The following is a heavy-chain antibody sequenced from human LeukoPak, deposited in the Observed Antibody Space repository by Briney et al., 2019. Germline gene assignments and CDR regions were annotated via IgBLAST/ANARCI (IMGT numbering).Heavy chain of an antibody. D-gene: IGHD3-22*01. CDR2: IKADGSEK. Sequence: GGSLRLSCAVSGFTFSSSWMIWVRQAPGKGPEWVANIKADGSEKPYVDSVKGRFSIARDNAKHSLYLQMTSLTAEDTAVYYCARDSSARDWGQGTLVTVSS. J-gene: IGHJ4*02. CDR3: ARDSSARD. V-gene: IGHV3-7*01. CDR1: GFTFSSSW.